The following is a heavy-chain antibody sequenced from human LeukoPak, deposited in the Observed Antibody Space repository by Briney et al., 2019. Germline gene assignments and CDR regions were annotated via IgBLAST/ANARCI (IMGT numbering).Heavy chain of an antibody. CDR1: GFTFSSYA. V-gene: IGHV3-23*01. D-gene: IGHD6-19*01. J-gene: IGHJ4*02. Sequence: GGSLRLTCAASGFTFSSYAMSWVRQAPGKGLEWVSGISGSGDTTFYADSVKGRFTISRDNSKNMFFLQMNSLRDEDTAVYYCATPRYSSGRSSFDYWGQGTLVTVSS. CDR2: ISGSGDTT. CDR3: ATPRYSSGRSSFDY.